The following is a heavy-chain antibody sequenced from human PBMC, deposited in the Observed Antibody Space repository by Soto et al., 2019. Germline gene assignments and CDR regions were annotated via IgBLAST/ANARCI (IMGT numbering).Heavy chain of an antibody. CDR2: VYHGGNT. J-gene: IGHJ3*01. Sequence: SESRSPTGPVSGFSPTSSYHWGGSPKHPGKGLEWIGSVYHGGNTYYNPSLKSRVSISIDLSKNQFSLKLTSVTAADTAAYYCARARWYDAFNVWGQGTVVTVSS. V-gene: IGHV4-38-2*02. D-gene: IGHD2-15*01. CDR3: ARARWYDAFNV. CDR1: GFSPTSSYH.